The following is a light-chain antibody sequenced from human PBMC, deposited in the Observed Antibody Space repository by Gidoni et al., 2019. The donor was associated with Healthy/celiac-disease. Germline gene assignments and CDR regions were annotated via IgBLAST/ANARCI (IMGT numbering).Light chain of an antibody. CDR2: LEGSGSY. J-gene: IGLJ2*01. Sequence: QPVLTQSSSASASLGSSVKLTCTLRSGHSSYIIAWHQQQPGKAPRYLMKLEGSGSYNKGSGVPDRFSGSSSGADRYLTIANLQSEDEADYYCKTWDSNTRVFGGGTKLTVL. CDR3: KTWDSNTRV. CDR1: SGHSSYI. V-gene: IGLV4-60*03.